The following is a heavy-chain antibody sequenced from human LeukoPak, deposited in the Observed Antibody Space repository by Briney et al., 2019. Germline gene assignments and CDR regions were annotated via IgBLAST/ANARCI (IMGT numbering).Heavy chain of an antibody. CDR2: MYHSGSS. J-gene: IGHJ6*03. D-gene: IGHD6-13*01. CDR1: GYSISSGYY. CDR3: ARAEAAYYYYMDV. Sequence: SETLSLTCAVSGYSISSGYYWAWIRQAPGKGLEWIGSMYHSGSSYYNPSLKSRVTISVDTSKNQFSLKLSSVTAADTAVHYCARAEAAYYYYMDVWGKGTTVTVSS. V-gene: IGHV4-38-2*01.